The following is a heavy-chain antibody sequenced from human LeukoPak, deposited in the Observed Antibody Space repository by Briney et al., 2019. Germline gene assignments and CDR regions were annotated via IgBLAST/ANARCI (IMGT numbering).Heavy chain of an antibody. V-gene: IGHV3-7*01. D-gene: IGHD1-1*01. CDR1: GFTFSNYW. Sequence: GGSLRLSCAASGFTFSNYWMSWVRQAPRKGLEWVASIKQDGSEKYYVDSVKGRFTISRDNSKNSLYLQMNSLRAEDTAVYYCAKSWATAGPTPPYFDSWGQGTLVTVSP. CDR3: AKSWATAGPTPPYFDS. J-gene: IGHJ4*02. CDR2: IKQDGSEK.